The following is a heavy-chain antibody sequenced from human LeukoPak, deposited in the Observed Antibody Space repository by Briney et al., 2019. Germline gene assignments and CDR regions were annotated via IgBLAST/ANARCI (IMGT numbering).Heavy chain of an antibody. Sequence: GGSLRLSCAASGFTFSGSALHWSRQASGKGLEWVGRIRSTANGYATAYAASVKGRFTISRDDSNNTAYLQTDSLKTEDTAVYYCTGNYYGSGSYADFDYWGQGTLVTVSS. J-gene: IGHJ4*02. V-gene: IGHV3-73*01. CDR3: TGNYYGSGSYADFDY. D-gene: IGHD3-10*01. CDR2: IRSTANGYAT. CDR1: GFTFSGSA.